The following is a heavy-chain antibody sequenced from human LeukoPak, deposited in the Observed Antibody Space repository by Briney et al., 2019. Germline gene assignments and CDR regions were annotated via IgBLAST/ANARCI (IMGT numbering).Heavy chain of an antibody. CDR2: IYHSGST. CDR1: GGSISSSNW. CDR3: ARQGGYCSGGSCPGYWFDP. J-gene: IGHJ5*02. Sequence: SETLSLTCAVSGGSISSSNWWSWVRQPPGKGLEWIGEIYHSGSTNYNPSLKSRVTISVDTSKNQFSLKLSSVTAADTAVYYCARQGGYCSGGSCPGYWFDPWGQGTLVTVSS. V-gene: IGHV4-4*02. D-gene: IGHD2-15*01.